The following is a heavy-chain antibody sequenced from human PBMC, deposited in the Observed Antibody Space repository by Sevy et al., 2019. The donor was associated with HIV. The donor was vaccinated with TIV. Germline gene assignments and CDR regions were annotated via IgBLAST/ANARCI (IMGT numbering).Heavy chain of an antibody. D-gene: IGHD1-26*01. Sequence: EGSLRLSCAASGFTFSYYAMSWVRQTPGKGLQWVSGISGSGGSTDYADSVKGRFTISRDNAKNTLYLQMNSLRAEDTAVYYCAKFQDVGATFVDYWGQGTLLTVSS. V-gene: IGHV3-23*01. CDR2: ISGSGGST. CDR3: AKFQDVGATFVDY. CDR1: GFTFSYYA. J-gene: IGHJ4*02.